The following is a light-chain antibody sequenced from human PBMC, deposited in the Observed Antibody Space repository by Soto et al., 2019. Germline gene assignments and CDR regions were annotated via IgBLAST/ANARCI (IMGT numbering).Light chain of an antibody. Sequence: EIVLTQSPATLSLSPGEIATLSCRASQNINNYLAWYQQRPGQAPRLLIYDASIRATGIPARFSGSGSVTDFTLTISSLEPEDFALYYCQQRGFWLTFGGGTKVDIK. J-gene: IGKJ4*01. V-gene: IGKV3-11*01. CDR1: QNINNY. CDR3: QQRGFWLT. CDR2: DAS.